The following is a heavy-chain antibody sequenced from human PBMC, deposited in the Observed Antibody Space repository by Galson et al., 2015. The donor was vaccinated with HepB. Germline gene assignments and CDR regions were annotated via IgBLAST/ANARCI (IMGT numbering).Heavy chain of an antibody. Sequence: SLRLSCAASGFTFSSYWMSWVRQAPGKGLEWVANIKQDGSEKYYVDSVKGRFTISRDSAKNSLYLQMNSLRAEDTAVYYCARDLNYCSSTSCSCFDYWGQGTLVTVSS. D-gene: IGHD2-2*01. V-gene: IGHV3-7*01. CDR2: IKQDGSEK. J-gene: IGHJ4*02. CDR3: ARDLNYCSSTSCSCFDY. CDR1: GFTFSSYW.